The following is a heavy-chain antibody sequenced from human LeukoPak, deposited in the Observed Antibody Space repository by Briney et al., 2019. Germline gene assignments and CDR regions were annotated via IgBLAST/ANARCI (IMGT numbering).Heavy chain of an antibody. Sequence: SETLSLTCTVSGGSISSSSYYWGWIRQPPGKGLEWIGSTYYSGSTYYNPSLKSRVTISVDTSKNQFSLKLSSVTAADTAVYYCARLNRYCSSTSCYPRDYYYYMDVWGKGTTVTISS. CDR2: TYYSGST. V-gene: IGHV4-39*01. CDR3: ARLNRYCSSTSCYPRDYYYYMDV. CDR1: GGSISSSSYY. J-gene: IGHJ6*03. D-gene: IGHD2-2*01.